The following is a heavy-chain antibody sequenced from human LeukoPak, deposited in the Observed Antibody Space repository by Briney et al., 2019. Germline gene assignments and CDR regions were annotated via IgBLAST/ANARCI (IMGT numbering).Heavy chain of an antibody. V-gene: IGHV1-2*02. J-gene: IGHJ3*02. CDR1: GYSFADYY. Sequence: EASVKVSCKASGYSFADYYMHWVRQAPGQGLEWMGWIKPNSGDTRSAQKFQGRVIMTRDTSTGTAYMELSSLRYDDTAVYYCARDLFTRKNLGNWDSRAFHIWGQGTMVTVSS. CDR2: IKPNSGDT. CDR3: ARDLFTRKNLGNWDSRAFHI. D-gene: IGHD7-27*01.